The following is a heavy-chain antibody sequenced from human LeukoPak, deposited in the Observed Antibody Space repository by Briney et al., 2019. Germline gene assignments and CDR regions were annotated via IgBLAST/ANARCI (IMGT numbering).Heavy chain of an antibody. Sequence: SETLSLTCAVYGGSFSGYYWSWIRQPPGKGLEWVGEINHSGSTNYNPSLKSRVTISVDTSKNQFSLKLSSVTAADTAVYYCARGAYYDFWSGYGAFDIWGQGTMVTVSS. D-gene: IGHD3-3*01. J-gene: IGHJ3*02. CDR3: ARGAYYDFWSGYGAFDI. CDR2: INHSGST. V-gene: IGHV4-34*01. CDR1: GGSFSGYY.